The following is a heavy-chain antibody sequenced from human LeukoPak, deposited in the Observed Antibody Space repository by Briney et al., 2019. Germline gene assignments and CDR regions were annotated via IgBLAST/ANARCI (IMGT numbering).Heavy chain of an antibody. D-gene: IGHD4-17*01. CDR2: ICYSGST. Sequence: SQTLSLTCTVSGGSISSGGYYWSWIRQHPGKGLEWIGYICYSGSTYYNPSLKSRVTISVDTSKNQFSLKLSSVTAADTAVYYCAITYDYGDYSDAFDIWGQGTMVTVSS. CDR3: AITYDYGDYSDAFDI. CDR1: GGSISSGGYY. J-gene: IGHJ3*02. V-gene: IGHV4-31*03.